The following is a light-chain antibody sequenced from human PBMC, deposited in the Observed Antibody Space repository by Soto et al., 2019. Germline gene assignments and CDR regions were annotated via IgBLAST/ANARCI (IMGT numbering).Light chain of an antibody. CDR1: QSVSSSN. J-gene: IGKJ1*01. V-gene: IGKV3-15*01. CDR3: QQYHDWPRT. CDR2: GAS. Sequence: EIVLTQSTGPLSLSPGDRATLFCSASQSVSSSNLAWYQQRPGQAPRILIYGASTRATDIPARFSGSGSGTEFTLTISSLQSEDFAVYYCQQYHDWPRTFGRGTKVDIK.